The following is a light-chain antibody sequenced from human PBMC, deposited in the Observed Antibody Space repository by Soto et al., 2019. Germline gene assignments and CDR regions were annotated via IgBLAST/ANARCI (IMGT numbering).Light chain of an antibody. CDR1: SCDVGGYNY. V-gene: IGLV2-14*01. Sequence: QSALTQPASVSGSPGQSIAISCTGTSCDVGGYNYVSWYQQHPGKAPKLMIYDVSNRPSGVSNRFSGSKSGNTASLTISGLQAKNEADYFCSSYTSSSAPSAVFGGGTQLTVL. CDR3: SSYTSSSAPSAV. J-gene: IGLJ7*01. CDR2: DVS.